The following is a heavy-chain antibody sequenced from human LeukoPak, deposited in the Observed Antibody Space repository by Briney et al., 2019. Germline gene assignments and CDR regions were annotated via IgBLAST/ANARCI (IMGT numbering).Heavy chain of an antibody. V-gene: IGHV3-64*01. CDR2: ISSNGGST. CDR3: ARGGGYSYGTYYYYGMDV. Sequence: GGSLRLSCAASGFTFSSYAMHWVRQAPGKGLKYVSAISSNGGSTYYANSVKGRFTISRDNSKNTLYLQMGSLRAEDMAVYYCARGGGYSYGTYYYYGMDVWGQGTTVTVSS. J-gene: IGHJ6*02. CDR1: GFTFSSYA. D-gene: IGHD5-18*01.